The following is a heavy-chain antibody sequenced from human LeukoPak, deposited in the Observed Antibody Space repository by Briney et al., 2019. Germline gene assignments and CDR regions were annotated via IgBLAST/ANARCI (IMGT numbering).Heavy chain of an antibody. CDR1: GFTFSSYG. CDR2: IRYDGSNK. D-gene: IGHD3-3*01. J-gene: IGHJ4*02. V-gene: IGHV3-30*02. CDR3: AKDPYYDFWSGYSHPYFDY. Sequence: GGSLRLSCAASGFTFSSYGMHWVRKAPGKGLEWVAFIRYDGSNKYYADSVKGRFTISRDNSKNTLYLQMNSLRAEDTAVYYCAKDPYYDFWSGYSHPYFDYWGQGTLVTVSS.